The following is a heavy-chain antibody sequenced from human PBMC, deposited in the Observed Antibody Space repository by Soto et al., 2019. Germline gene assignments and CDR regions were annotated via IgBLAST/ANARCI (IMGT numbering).Heavy chain of an antibody. CDR1: GGTFSSYT. CDR3: ARGETGSCGGGSCYRWYFDL. Sequence: QVQLVQSGAEVKKPGSSVKVSCKASGGTFSSYTISWVRQAPGQGLEWMGRIIPILGIANYAQKFQGRVTITAYKSTSTAYMELSSLRSEDTAVYYCARGETGSCGGGSCYRWYFDLWGRRTLVTVSS. V-gene: IGHV1-69*02. D-gene: IGHD2-15*01. J-gene: IGHJ2*01. CDR2: IIPILGIA.